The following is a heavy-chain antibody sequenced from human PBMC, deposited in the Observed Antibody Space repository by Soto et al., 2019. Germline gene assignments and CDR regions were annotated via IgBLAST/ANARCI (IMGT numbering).Heavy chain of an antibody. D-gene: IGHD3-10*01. CDR1: GCTFSSYG. CDR2: IWYDGSNK. J-gene: IGHJ4*02. Sequence: PGGSLRLSCAASGCTFSSYGMHWVRQAPGKGLEWVAVIWYDGSNKYYADSVKGRFTISRDNSKNTLYLQMNSLRAEDTAVYYCARGTMVRGVTKGLDYWGQGTLVTVSS. V-gene: IGHV3-33*01. CDR3: ARGTMVRGVTKGLDY.